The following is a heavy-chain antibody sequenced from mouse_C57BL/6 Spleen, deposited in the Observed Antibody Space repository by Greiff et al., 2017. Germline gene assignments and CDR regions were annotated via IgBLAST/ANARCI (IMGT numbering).Heavy chain of an antibody. CDR2: IDPETGGT. CDR1: GYTFTDYE. Sequence: VKLMESGAELVRPGASVTLSCKASGYTFTDYEMHWVKQTPVHGLEWIGAIDPETGGTAYNQKFKGKAILTADKSSSTAYMELRSLTSEDSAVYYCTTYSPWFAYWGQGTLVTVSA. CDR3: TTYSPWFAY. V-gene: IGHV1-15*01. J-gene: IGHJ3*01.